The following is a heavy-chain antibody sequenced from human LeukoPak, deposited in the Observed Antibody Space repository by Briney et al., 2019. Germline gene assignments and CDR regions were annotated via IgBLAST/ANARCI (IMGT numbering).Heavy chain of an antibody. CDR1: GGTFSSYA. Sequence: SVKVSCKASGGTFSSYAISWVRQAPGQGLEWMGRIIPILGIANYAQKFQGRVTITADKSTSTAYMELSSLRSEDTAVYYCASWGAARTPAEYFQHWGQGTLVTVSS. CDR3: ASWGAARTPAEYFQH. CDR2: IIPILGIA. V-gene: IGHV1-69*04. J-gene: IGHJ1*01. D-gene: IGHD6-6*01.